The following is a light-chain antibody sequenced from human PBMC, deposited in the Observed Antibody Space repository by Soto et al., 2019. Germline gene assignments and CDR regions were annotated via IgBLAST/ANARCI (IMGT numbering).Light chain of an antibody. J-gene: IGKJ2*01. CDR3: QQRRNWPT. V-gene: IGKV3-11*01. CDR1: QSVSSY. CDR2: DAS. Sequence: EIVLTQSPATLSLSPGERATLSCRASQSVSSYLAWYQQKPGQAPRLLIYDASNRATGIPARFSGSGSGTDFTLNISSLEPDDFAVYYCQQRRNWPTFGQGTKLEI.